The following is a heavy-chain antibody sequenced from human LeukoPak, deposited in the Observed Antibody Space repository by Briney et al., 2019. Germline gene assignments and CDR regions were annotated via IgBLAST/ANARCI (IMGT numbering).Heavy chain of an antibody. CDR3: ASPGIADY. CDR1: GGSFSGYY. V-gene: IGHV4-34*01. D-gene: IGHD6-13*01. Sequence: PSETLSLTCAVYGGSFSGYYWGWIRQPPGKGLEWIGEINHSGSTNYNPSLKSRVTISVDTSKNQFSLKLSSVTAADTAVYYCASPGIADYWGQGTLVTVSS. CDR2: INHSGST. J-gene: IGHJ4*02.